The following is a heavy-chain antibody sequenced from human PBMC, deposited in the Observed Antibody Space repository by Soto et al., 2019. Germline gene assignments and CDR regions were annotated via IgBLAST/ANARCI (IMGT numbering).Heavy chain of an antibody. CDR1: GFTFSSYS. CDR3: ARDFCSSTSCYEA. Sequence: GGSLRLSCAASGFTFSSYSMNWVRQAPGKGLEWVSSISSSSSYIYYADSVKSRFTISRDNAKNSLYLQMNSLRAEDTAVYYCARDFCSSTSCYEAWGQGTLVTVSS. J-gene: IGHJ5*02. D-gene: IGHD2-2*01. V-gene: IGHV3-21*01. CDR2: ISSSSSYI.